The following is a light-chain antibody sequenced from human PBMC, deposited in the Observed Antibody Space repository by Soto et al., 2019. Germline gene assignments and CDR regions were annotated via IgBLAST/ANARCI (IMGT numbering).Light chain of an antibody. Sequence: VVLTQSPGTLSLSPGEGVTLSCRASQSVDSSYIALYQHQRGQAPRLLIYGASSRATGIPDRFSGSGSGTGFTLNISRLEPEDSAVYVCHHFGHSHLITFGPGTKVNIK. CDR2: GAS. CDR1: QSVDSSY. CDR3: HHFGHSHLIT. J-gene: IGKJ3*01. V-gene: IGKV3-20*01.